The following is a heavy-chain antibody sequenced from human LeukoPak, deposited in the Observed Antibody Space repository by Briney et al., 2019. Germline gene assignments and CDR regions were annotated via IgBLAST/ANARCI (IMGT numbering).Heavy chain of an antibody. Sequence: GGSLRLSCAASGFTFSTYWMAWVRQAPGKGLEWVANIKGDESAKHQADSVKGRFTISRDNAQKSVYLHMRSLRGEDTAVYYCARDVGGSLDYWGQGTLVTVSS. D-gene: IGHD1-26*01. V-gene: IGHV3-7*01. CDR1: GFTFSTYW. CDR2: IKGDESAK. J-gene: IGHJ4*02. CDR3: ARDVGGSLDY.